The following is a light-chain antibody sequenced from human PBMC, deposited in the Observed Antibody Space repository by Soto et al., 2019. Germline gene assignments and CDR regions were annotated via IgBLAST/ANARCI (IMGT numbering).Light chain of an antibody. Sequence: DVVMTQSLLSLPVTLGQPASISCRSRQSLVYSDGNTYLNWFQQRPGQSPRRLIYKVSNRDSGVPDRFSGSGSGTDFTLKISRVEAEDVGVYYCMQGTHWPPTFGQGTKVDIK. V-gene: IGKV2-30*01. CDR3: MQGTHWPPT. CDR1: QSLVYSDGNTY. J-gene: IGKJ1*01. CDR2: KVS.